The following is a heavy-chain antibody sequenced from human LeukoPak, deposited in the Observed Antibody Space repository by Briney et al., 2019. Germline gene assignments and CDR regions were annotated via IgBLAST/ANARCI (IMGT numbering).Heavy chain of an antibody. CDR3: ARDDSYYDFWSGYSGNWFDP. D-gene: IGHD3-3*01. CDR1: GGSISSGSYY. CDR2: IYTSGSS. J-gene: IGHJ5*02. Sequence: PSQTLSLTCTVSGGSISSGSYYWSWIRQPAGKGLEWIGRIYTSGSSNYNPSLKSRVTISVDTSKNQFSLKLSSVTAAATAVYYCARDDSYYDFWSGYSGNWFDPWGQGTLVTVSS. V-gene: IGHV4-61*02.